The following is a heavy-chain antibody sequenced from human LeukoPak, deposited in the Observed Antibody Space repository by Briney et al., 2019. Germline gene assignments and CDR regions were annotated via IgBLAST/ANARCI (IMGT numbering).Heavy chain of an antibody. CDR1: GXTFSSYV. J-gene: IGHJ4*02. D-gene: IGHD6-13*01. CDR3: ARRGAAGTYYFDY. CDR2: ISGSGGGT. Sequence: GGSLRLSCVASGXTFSSYVMSWVRQAPGKGLEWVSAISGSGGGTYYADSVKGRFTISRDNSKNTLYLQSNSLRAEDTAVYYCARRGAAGTYYFDYWGQGTLVTVSS. V-gene: IGHV3-23*01.